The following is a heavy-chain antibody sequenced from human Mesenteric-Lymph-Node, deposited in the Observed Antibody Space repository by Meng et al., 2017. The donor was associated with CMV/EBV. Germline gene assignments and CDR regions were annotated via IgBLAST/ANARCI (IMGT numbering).Heavy chain of an antibody. D-gene: IGHD1-7*01. J-gene: IGHJ4*02. CDR1: GFSFSAYW. Sequence: GGSLRLSCAASGFSFSAYWMSWVRQAPGKGLEWVSSISSGGTYIHNADSVEGRFTISRDNAKNSLYLQMNSLRAEDTAVYYCTRDRTTDHDYWGQGTLVTVSS. CDR2: ISSGGTYI. V-gene: IGHV3-21*01. CDR3: TRDRTTDHDY.